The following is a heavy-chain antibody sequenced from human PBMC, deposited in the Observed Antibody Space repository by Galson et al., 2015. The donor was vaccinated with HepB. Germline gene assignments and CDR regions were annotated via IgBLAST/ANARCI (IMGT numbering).Heavy chain of an antibody. J-gene: IGHJ5*02. Sequence: SLRLSCAASGFIFSAFDMNWVRQAPGKGPEWVSNIHTSGGRTYYADSVEGRFTISRDNSKNTLYLQMNSLRAEDTAIYYCAKDFNWPEGSWGQGTLVTVSS. V-gene: IGHV3-23*01. CDR3: AKDFNWPEGS. CDR1: GFIFSAFD. CDR2: IHTSGGRT. D-gene: IGHD3-9*01.